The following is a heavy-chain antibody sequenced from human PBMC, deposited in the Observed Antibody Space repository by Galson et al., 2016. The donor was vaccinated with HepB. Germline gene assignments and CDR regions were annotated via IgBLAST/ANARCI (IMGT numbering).Heavy chain of an antibody. CDR1: GASISSSDW. CDR3: ARVVVIPAAKGFDS. V-gene: IGHV4/OR15-8*02. D-gene: IGHD2-2*01. CDR2: IYRSGNT. J-gene: IGHJ4*02. Sequence: ETLSLTCVVSGASISSSDWWSWVRQSPGKGLEWIGEIYRSGNTNYNPSLKSRVTMSIDKSKSQFSLSLSSVTDADTATYYCARVVVIPAAKGFDSWGQGTLVTVSP.